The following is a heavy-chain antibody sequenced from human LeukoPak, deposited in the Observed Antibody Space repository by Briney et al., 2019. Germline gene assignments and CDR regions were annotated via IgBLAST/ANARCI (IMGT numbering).Heavy chain of an antibody. V-gene: IGHV3-9*01. CDR3: ARASPPFEGVTAPSYYFDY. J-gene: IGHJ4*02. CDR1: GFTFDDYG. CDR2: ISWNSGNI. D-gene: IGHD3-16*01. Sequence: GGSLRLSCAASGFTFDDYGMHWVRRAPGKGLEWVSGISWNSGNIGYTDSVKGRFTISRDNAKNSLYLQMNSLRAEDTALYYCARASPPFEGVTAPSYYFDYWGQGTLATVSS.